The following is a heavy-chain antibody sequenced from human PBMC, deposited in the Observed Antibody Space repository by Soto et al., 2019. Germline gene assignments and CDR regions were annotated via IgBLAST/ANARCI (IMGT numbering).Heavy chain of an antibody. CDR2: INGDGSRI. CDR3: SRETLWFGESPRS. CDR1: GFTFGSYW. D-gene: IGHD3-10*01. J-gene: IGHJ4*02. V-gene: IGHV3-74*01. Sequence: EVQLVESGGGSVQTGGSLKISCAASGFTFGSYWMDWVRQAPGKGLVWVSRINGDGSRITYADSVKGRFTISRDNAQNTLYLQMNSLRADDSAVYYCSRETLWFGESPRSGGQGTRVTVSS.